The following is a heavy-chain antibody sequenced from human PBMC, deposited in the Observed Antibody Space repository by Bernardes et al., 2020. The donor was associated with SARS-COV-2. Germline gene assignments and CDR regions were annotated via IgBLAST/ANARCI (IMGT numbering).Heavy chain of an antibody. CDR2: IYYSGST. CDR3: ASIRELFSFPY. V-gene: IGHV4-39*01. Sequence: SETLSLTCTVSGGSISSRHYSWGWIRQPPGKGLEWIGSIYYSGSTYYNPSLKSRVTISVDTSRNQFSLRLSSVTAADTAVYFCASIRELFSFPYWGQGTLVTVSS. D-gene: IGHD1-7*01. CDR1: GGSISSRHYS. J-gene: IGHJ4*02.